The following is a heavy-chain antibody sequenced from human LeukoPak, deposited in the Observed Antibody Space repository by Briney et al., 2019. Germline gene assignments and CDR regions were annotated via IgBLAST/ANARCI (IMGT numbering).Heavy chain of an antibody. Sequence: GGSLRLSCAASGFTFSSYSMNWVRQAPGKGLEWVSYISSSSSTIYYADSVKGRFTISRDNAKNSLYLQMNSLRAEDTAVYYCARGEGLGDFDYWGQGALVTVSS. J-gene: IGHJ4*02. CDR3: ARGEGLGDFDY. CDR1: GFTFSSYS. D-gene: IGHD5-24*01. CDR2: ISSSSSTI. V-gene: IGHV3-48*01.